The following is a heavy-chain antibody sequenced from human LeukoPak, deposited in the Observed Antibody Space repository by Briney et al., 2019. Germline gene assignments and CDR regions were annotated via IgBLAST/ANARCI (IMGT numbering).Heavy chain of an antibody. CDR2: IYYSGST. V-gene: IGHV4-39*01. CDR3: ALRYFDRDY. CDR1: GGSISSSNYY. Sequence: SATLSLTCTVSGGSISSSNYYWVWIRQPPGKGLEWVGSIYYSGSTYYNPSLKSRVTISVDTSKNQFSLKLSSVTAADTAVYYCALRYFDRDYWGQGTLVTVSS. J-gene: IGHJ4*02. D-gene: IGHD3-9*01.